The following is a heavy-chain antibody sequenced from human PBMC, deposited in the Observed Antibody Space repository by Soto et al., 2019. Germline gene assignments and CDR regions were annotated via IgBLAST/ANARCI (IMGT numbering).Heavy chain of an antibody. V-gene: IGHV3-74*01. CDR3: VRIRRGDGYTFGY. CDR1: GFTLSNYW. D-gene: IGHD5-12*01. Sequence: EVQLVESGGVSVQPGGSLRLSCTASGFTLSNYWMHWVRQAPGKGLVWVSRINTDGSTTTYADSVKGRFTISRDNAKNTLYLQMKSLRDEDTAVYYCVRIRRGDGYTFGYWGQGTLVTVSS. J-gene: IGHJ4*02. CDR2: INTDGSTT.